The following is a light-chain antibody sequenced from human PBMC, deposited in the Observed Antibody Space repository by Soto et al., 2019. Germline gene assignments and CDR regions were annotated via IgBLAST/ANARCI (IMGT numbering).Light chain of an antibody. CDR3: KQGSNWPPT. CDR2: GAY. V-gene: IGKV3-11*01. Sequence: EIVLTQSPATLSVSPGERVILSCRASQSVDISLAWYQQKPGQAPRLLIYGAYTRATDMQGTFSGRGSGTDFTLTIRSLEPEDFVVYYCKQGSNWPPTFGQGTKVDIK. J-gene: IGKJ1*01. CDR1: QSVDIS.